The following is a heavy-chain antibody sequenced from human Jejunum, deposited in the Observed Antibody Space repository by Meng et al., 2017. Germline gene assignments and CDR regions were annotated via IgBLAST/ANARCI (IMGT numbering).Heavy chain of an antibody. CDR1: GVSTTAPFY. Sequence: VPLEDAGPGLVNPSGTRSLTCSVSGVSTTAPFYWTWIRQAPGKGLEWIGEVWPSGATYYNPSLSSRITISIDTSNNQFSLEVAFLTAADTAVYYCARAIRERYFDSWGQGTLVTVSS. J-gene: IGHJ4*02. CDR3: ARAIRERYFDS. CDR2: VWPSGAT. D-gene: IGHD1-14*01. V-gene: IGHV4-4*02.